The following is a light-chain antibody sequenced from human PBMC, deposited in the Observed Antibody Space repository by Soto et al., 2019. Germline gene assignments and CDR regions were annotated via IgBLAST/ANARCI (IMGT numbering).Light chain of an antibody. J-gene: IGLJ2*01. CDR2: EVS. CDR1: SSDVGAYNF. CDR3: SSQTASATVL. Sequence: QSALTQPASVSGSPGQSITISCTGTSSDVGAYNFVSWYQQFPGKAPKLMIYEVSNRPSGVSDRFSGSKSGNTASLIISGLRPEDEADYYCSSQTASATVLFCGGTKLTVL. V-gene: IGLV2-14*01.